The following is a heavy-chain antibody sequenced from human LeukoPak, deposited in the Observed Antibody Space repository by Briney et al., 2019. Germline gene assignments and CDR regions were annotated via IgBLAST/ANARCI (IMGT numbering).Heavy chain of an antibody. CDR3: ARDRPHNWFDP. CDR1: GFTFSSYW. Sequence: PGGSLRLSCAASGFTFSSYWMHWVRQAPGKGLVWVSRIDIDGSSTTYADSVKGRFTISRDNAKNTLYLQMNNLRAEDTAVYYCARDRPHNWFDPWGQGTLVTASS. J-gene: IGHJ5*02. CDR2: IDIDGSST. V-gene: IGHV3-74*01.